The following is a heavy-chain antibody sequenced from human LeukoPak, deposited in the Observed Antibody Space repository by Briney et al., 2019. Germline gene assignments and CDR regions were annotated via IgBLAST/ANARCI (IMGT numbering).Heavy chain of an antibody. J-gene: IGHJ4*02. Sequence: GGSLRLSCAASGFTFSSYGMHWVRQAPGKGLEWVAVIWYDGSKKYYADSVKGRFIITRANSKTTLYLQMNSLRAEATAVYYCARDRVAAAGFNYFDYWGQGTLVTVSS. V-gene: IGHV3-33*01. CDR2: IWYDGSKK. CDR3: ARDRVAAAGFNYFDY. CDR1: GFTFSSYG. D-gene: IGHD6-13*01.